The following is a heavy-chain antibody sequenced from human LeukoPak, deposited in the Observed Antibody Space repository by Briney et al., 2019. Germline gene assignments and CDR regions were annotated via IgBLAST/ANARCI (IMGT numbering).Heavy chain of an antibody. J-gene: IGHJ4*02. CDR2: IYYSGST. Sequence: TLSLTCTVSGGSLSSGGYYWSWNRQHPGKGLEWIGYIYYSGSTYYNPSLKSRVTISVDTSKNQFSLKLSSVTAADTAVYYCARVRVDTAMVNFDYWGQGTLVTVSS. CDR3: ARVRVDTAMVNFDY. D-gene: IGHD5-18*01. V-gene: IGHV4-31*03. CDR1: GGSLSSGGYY.